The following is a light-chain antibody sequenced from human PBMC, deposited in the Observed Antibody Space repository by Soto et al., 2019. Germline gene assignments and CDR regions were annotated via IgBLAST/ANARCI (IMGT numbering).Light chain of an antibody. Sequence: DIQMTQSPDSLSASVGDRVTIACRASQSIVTYLNWYQQKPGKAPNLLVYAASSLQSGVPSRFSGSESGTEFTITISSLQPDDFGSYYCQQYSTSPYTFGQGTKLEI. CDR2: AAS. V-gene: IGKV1-39*01. CDR1: QSIVTY. CDR3: QQYSTSPYT. J-gene: IGKJ2*01.